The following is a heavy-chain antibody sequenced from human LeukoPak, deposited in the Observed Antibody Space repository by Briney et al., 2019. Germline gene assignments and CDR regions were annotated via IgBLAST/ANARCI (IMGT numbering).Heavy chain of an antibody. CDR2: IANNGGRT. CDR1: GFTFSAYS. V-gene: IGHV3-64*02. CDR3: ARVGDNNAFDI. Sequence: GGSLRLSCSASGFTFSAYSLHWVRQAPGKRLEYVSAIANNGGRTFYADSVKGRCTISRDNSKNTLFLQMGSLAAEDTAVYFCARVGDNNAFDIWGQGTMVTVSS. D-gene: IGHD2-21*01. J-gene: IGHJ3*02.